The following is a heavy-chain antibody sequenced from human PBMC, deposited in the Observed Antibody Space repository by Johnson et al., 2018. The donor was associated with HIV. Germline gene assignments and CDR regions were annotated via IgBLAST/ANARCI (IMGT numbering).Heavy chain of an antibody. J-gene: IGHJ3*02. D-gene: IGHD3-22*01. CDR2: ISYDGSNK. Sequence: QVLLVESGGGVVQPGRSLRLSCAASGFTFSSYAMHWVRQAPGKGLEWVAVISYDGSNKYYADSVKGRFTISRDNSKNTLYLQMNSLRAEDTAVYYCAKDYKNYYDSSGYETGTFDIWGQGTMVTVSS. CDR1: GFTFSSYA. CDR3: AKDYKNYYDSSGYETGTFDI. V-gene: IGHV3-30-3*01.